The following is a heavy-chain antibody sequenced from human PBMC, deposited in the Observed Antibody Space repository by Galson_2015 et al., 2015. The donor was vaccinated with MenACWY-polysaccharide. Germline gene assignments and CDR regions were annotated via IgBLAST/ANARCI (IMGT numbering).Heavy chain of an antibody. D-gene: IGHD1-26*01. CDR3: ARGWAKFDP. Sequence: SLRLSCAASGFTFSSYWMTWVRQAPGKGLEWVANIKKEGNEKYYVDSVKGRFTISRDNAKNSPYLQMNSLRVEDTAVYYCARGWAKFDPWGQGTLVTVSS. J-gene: IGHJ5*02. CDR1: GFTFSSYW. V-gene: IGHV3-7*01. CDR2: IKKEGNEK.